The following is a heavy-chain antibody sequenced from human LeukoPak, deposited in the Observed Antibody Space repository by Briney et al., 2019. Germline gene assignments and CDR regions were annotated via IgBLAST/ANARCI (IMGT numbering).Heavy chain of an antibody. J-gene: IGHJ4*02. Sequence: GASVKVSCKASGYTFTSYYMHWVRQAPGQGLEWMGIINPSGGSTSYAQKFQGRVTMTRDTSTSTVYMELSSLRSEGTAVYYCARDCCGSYFHQPIDYWGQGTLVTVSS. CDR1: GYTFTSYY. CDR3: ARDCCGSYFHQPIDY. V-gene: IGHV1-46*01. D-gene: IGHD1-26*01. CDR2: INPSGGST.